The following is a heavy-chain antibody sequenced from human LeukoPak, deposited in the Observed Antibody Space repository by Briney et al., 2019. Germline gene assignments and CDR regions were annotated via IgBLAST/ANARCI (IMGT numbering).Heavy chain of an antibody. Sequence: GGSLRLSCAASGFTFSSYGMHWVRQAPGKGLEWVAVIWSDATNQYYADSVKGRFTISRDDFRKTVSLQMDGLRVEDTAVYYFAKDAQRGFDYSNSLEHWGQGSLVTVSS. V-gene: IGHV3-33*06. CDR1: GFTFSSYG. D-gene: IGHD4-11*01. CDR2: IWSDATNQ. J-gene: IGHJ4*02. CDR3: AKDAQRGFDYSNSLEH.